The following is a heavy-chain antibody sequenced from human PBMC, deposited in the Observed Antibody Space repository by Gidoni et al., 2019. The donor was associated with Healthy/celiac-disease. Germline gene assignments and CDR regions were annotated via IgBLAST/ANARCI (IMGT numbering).Heavy chain of an antibody. J-gene: IGHJ2*01. CDR3: ARDRNPIAAAAWYFDL. V-gene: IGHV1-46*01. CDR2: INPSGGST. D-gene: IGHD6-13*01. Sequence: QVQLVQSGAEVTKPGASVKVSCKASGYTFPSYYMHWVRQAPGQGLEWMGIINPSGGSTSYAQKFQGRVTMTRDTSTSTVYMELSSLRSEDTAVYYCARDRNPIAAAAWYFDLWGRGTLVTVSS. CDR1: GYTFPSYY.